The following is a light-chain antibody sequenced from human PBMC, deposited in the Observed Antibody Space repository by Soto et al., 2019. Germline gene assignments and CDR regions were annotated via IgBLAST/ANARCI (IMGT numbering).Light chain of an antibody. CDR2: EVS. Sequence: ALTQPASVSGSPGQSITISCTGTSSDVGSYNLVSWYQQHPGKAPKLLIYEVSKRPSGVSNRFSGSKSGNTASLTISGLQAEDEADYYCCCYVSSVVFGGGTKLTVL. J-gene: IGLJ2*01. CDR3: CCYVSSVV. V-gene: IGLV2-23*02. CDR1: SSDVGSYNL.